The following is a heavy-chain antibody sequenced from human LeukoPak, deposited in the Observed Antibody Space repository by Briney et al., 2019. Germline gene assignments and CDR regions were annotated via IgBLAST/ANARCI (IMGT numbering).Heavy chain of an antibody. CDR2: INHSGTS. J-gene: IGHJ4*02. D-gene: IGHD6-6*01. CDR1: GGSFSGYY. CDR3: ARRSGYSTSSGISY. V-gene: IGHV4-34*01. Sequence: SETLSLTCAVYGGSFSGYYCNWIRQPPGKGLEWIGEINHSGTSNYNPSLKSRVTISLDTSKNQFSLRLNSVTAADTAVYYCARRSGYSTSSGISYWGQGTLVTVSS.